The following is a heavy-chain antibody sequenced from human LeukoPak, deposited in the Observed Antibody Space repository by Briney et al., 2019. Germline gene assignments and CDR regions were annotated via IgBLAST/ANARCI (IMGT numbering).Heavy chain of an antibody. CDR2: INPDGNKK. V-gene: IGHV3-7*01. J-gene: IGHJ4*02. CDR3: ARDLAYSRLDY. Sequence: GGSLRLSCAASGFTFSSYAMSWVRQAPGKGLEWVASINPDGNKKYSADSVKGRFTISRDNAENSLYLQMNSLRVEDSAFYYCARDLAYSRLDYWGQGMLVAVSS. D-gene: IGHD5-18*01. CDR1: GFTFSSYA.